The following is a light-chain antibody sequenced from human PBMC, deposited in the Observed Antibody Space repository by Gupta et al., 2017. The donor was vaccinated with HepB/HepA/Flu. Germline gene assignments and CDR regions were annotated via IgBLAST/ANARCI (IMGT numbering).Light chain of an antibody. J-gene: IGKJ4*01. CDR2: WAS. CDR1: QNILYNTFNKNY. Sequence: DIVMTQSPDSLAVSLGERATINCKSSQNILYNTFNKNYLAWYQQKPGQPPKLLIYWASTRESGVPDRFSGSASGTDFTLTISSLQAEDVAVYYCQQYYDTPLTFGGGTRVEI. CDR3: QQYYDTPLT. V-gene: IGKV4-1*01.